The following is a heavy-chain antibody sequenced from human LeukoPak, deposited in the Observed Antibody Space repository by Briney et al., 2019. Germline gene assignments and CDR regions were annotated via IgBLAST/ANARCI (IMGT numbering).Heavy chain of an antibody. D-gene: IGHD1-1*01. CDR3: AREPTETPLPVDY. V-gene: IGHV4-30-4*08. Sequence: PSQTLSLTCTVSGGSISSGDYYWSWIRQPPGKGLEWMGYIYYSGSTYYNPSLKSRVTISVDTSKNQFSLKLSSVTAAETAVYYCAREPTETPLPVDYWGQGTLVTVSS. CDR2: IYYSGST. J-gene: IGHJ4*02. CDR1: GGSISSGDYY.